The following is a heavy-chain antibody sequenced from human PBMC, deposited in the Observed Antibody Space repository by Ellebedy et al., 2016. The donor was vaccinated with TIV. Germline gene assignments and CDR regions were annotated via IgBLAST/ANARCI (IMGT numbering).Heavy chain of an antibody. Sequence: MPSETLSLTCAVYGGSFSGNYWSWIRQPPGKGLAWIGEINHSESTDYNPSLKSQVTISVDTSKNQFSLNLSSATAADTAVYYCARAPGRALTAYYKRDYGMDVWGQGTTVIVSS. CDR3: ARAPGRALTAYYKRDYGMDV. J-gene: IGHJ6*02. D-gene: IGHD3-9*01. CDR2: INHSEST. CDR1: GGSFSGNY. V-gene: IGHV4-34*01.